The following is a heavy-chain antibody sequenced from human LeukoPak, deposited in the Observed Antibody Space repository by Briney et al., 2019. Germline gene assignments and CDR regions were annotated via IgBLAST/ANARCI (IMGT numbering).Heavy chain of an antibody. CDR1: GGSITSGDYH. CDR2: IDYSGST. D-gene: IGHD6-13*01. Sequence: SETLSLTCTVSGGSITSGDYHWSWIRQPPGKGLEWICYIDYSGSTYCNPSLKSRATLSVDTSKNQFSLRLNSVTVADTAVYYCATYKMGAGGKGSWGQGTLVTVSS. J-gene: IGHJ5*02. V-gene: IGHV4-30-4*01. CDR3: ATYKMGAGGKGS.